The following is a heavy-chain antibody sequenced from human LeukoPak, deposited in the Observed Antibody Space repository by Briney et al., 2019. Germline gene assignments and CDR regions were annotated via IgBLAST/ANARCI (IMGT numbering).Heavy chain of an antibody. CDR2: INHSGST. D-gene: IGHD1-26*01. Sequence: SETLSLTCAVYGGSFSGYYWSWIRQPPGKGLEWIGEINHSGSTNYNPSLKSRVTISVDTSKNQFSLKLSSVTAADTADYYCAGRSGSYYHYWGQGTLVTVSS. CDR3: AGRSGSYYHY. J-gene: IGHJ4*02. V-gene: IGHV4-34*01. CDR1: GGSFSGYY.